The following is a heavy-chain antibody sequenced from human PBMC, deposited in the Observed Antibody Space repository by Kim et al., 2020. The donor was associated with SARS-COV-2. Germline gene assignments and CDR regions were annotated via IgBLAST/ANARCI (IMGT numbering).Heavy chain of an antibody. J-gene: IGHJ4*02. Sequence: GGSLRLSCAASGFTFSSYGMHWVRQAPGKGLEWVAVISYDGSNKYYADSVKGRFTISRDNSKNTLYLQMNSLRAEDTAVYYCATSYGSGSPMLLYWGQGTLVTVSS. CDR2: ISYDGSNK. CDR1: GFTFSSYG. V-gene: IGHV3-30*03. CDR3: ATSYGSGSPMLLY. D-gene: IGHD3-10*01.